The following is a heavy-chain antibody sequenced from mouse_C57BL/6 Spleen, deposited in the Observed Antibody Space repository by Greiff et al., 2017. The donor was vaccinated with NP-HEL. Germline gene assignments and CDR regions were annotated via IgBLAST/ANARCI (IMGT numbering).Heavy chain of an antibody. J-gene: IGHJ4*01. D-gene: IGHD2-1*01. Sequence: QQSGPELVKPGDSVKISCKASGYSFTGYFMNWVMQSHGKSLEWIGRINPYNGDTFYNQKFKGKATLTVDKSSSTAHMELRSLTSEDSAVYYCARNYGKDAMDYWGQGTSVTVSS. V-gene: IGHV1-20*01. CDR3: ARNYGKDAMDY. CDR1: GYSFTGYF. CDR2: INPYNGDT.